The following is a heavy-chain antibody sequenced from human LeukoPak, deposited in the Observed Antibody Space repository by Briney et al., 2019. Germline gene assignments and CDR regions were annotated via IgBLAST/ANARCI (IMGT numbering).Heavy chain of an antibody. J-gene: IGHJ5*02. CDR1: GGSISSSSYY. CDR2: IYYSGST. V-gene: IGHV4-39*01. Sequence: SETLSLTCTVSGGSISSSSYYWGWIRQPPGKGLVWIGSIYYSGSTYYNPSLKSRVTISVDTSKNQFSLKLSSVTAADTAVYYCASGGAWGQGTLVTVSS. D-gene: IGHD2-21*01. CDR3: ASGGA.